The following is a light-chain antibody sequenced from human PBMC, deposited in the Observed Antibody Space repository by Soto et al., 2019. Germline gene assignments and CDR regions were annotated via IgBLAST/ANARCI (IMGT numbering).Light chain of an antibody. J-gene: IGLJ2*01. CDR1: SRDVGAYDH. Sequence: QSVLTQPPYASGTPGQSVTISCTGSSRDVGAYDHVAWYEQHPGKAPKLIIYEVNKRPSGVPNRFSGSKSGNTASLIVSGLQAEDEAYYYCSSYAGSNTLVFGGGTKLTVL. V-gene: IGLV2-8*01. CDR2: EVN. CDR3: SSYAGSNTLV.